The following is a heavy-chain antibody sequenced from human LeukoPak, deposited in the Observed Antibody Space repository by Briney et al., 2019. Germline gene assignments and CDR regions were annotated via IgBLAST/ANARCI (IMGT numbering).Heavy chain of an antibody. CDR1: GYSFTTNW. CDR3: ARGSGDPHFEY. CDR2: IYPGDSDT. J-gene: IGHJ4*02. D-gene: IGHD2-15*01. Sequence: GESLKISCKGSGYSFTTNWIGWVRQMPGKGLEWMGIIYPGDSDTRYSPSFQGQVTMSADTSINTAYLQWSSLKASDTAIYFCARGSGDPHFEYWGQGTLVTVSS. V-gene: IGHV5-51*01.